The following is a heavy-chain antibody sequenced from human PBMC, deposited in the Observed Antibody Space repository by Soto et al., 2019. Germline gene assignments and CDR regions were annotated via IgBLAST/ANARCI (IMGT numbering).Heavy chain of an antibody. CDR1: GFTFSSYA. D-gene: IGHD6-6*01. CDR3: AKDRGSSAVSGLDY. Sequence: GPSLRLSCAASGFTFSSYAMSCERQTPGKGLECVSAFSGTAASTYYADSVKGRFTISRDNSKNTLYLQMNSLRAEDTAVYYCAKDRGSSAVSGLDYWGQGT. J-gene: IGHJ4*02. CDR2: FSGTAAST. V-gene: IGHV3-23*01.